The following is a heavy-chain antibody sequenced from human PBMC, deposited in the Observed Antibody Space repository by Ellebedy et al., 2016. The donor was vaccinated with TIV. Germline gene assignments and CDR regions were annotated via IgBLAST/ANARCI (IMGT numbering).Heavy chain of an antibody. V-gene: IGHV3-33*08. CDR2: IWYDGSNK. Sequence: GESLKISCAASGVTFSDHYMVCVRQAPGKGLEWVAVIWYDGSNKYYADSVKGRFTISRDNSKNTLYLQMNSLRAEDTAVYYCTRATSGFDLWGRGTLVTVSS. CDR1: GVTFSDHY. CDR3: TRATSGFDL. J-gene: IGHJ5*02.